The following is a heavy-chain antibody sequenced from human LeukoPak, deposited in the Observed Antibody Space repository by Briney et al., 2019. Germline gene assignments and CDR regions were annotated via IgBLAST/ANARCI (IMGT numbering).Heavy chain of an antibody. V-gene: IGHV4-4*02. CDR3: ARDPSSGWYYFDY. CDR1: GGSISSRNW. J-gene: IGHJ4*02. D-gene: IGHD6-19*01. Sequence: KPSETLSFTCAVSGGSISSRNWWSWVRQPPGKGLEWIGEIYHSGSTNYNPSLKTRVTISVDKSKNQFSLKLSSVTAADTAVYYCARDPSSGWYYFDYWGQGTLVTVSS. CDR2: IYHSGST.